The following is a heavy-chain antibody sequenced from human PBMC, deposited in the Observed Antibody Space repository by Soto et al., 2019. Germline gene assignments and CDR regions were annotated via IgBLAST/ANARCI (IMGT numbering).Heavy chain of an antibody. CDR2: ILQNGDT. D-gene: IGHD4-17*01. CDR1: GGPFSAGGYY. Sequence: SETLSLTCTVSGGPFSAGGYYWSWIRQAPGKGLEWIGYILQNGDTSYNPPLKSRVTISTDTSKRQFPLKLTSVTAADTAVYYCARGDSTVSSVFDYWGQGLLVTVSS. V-gene: IGHV4-31*03. J-gene: IGHJ4*02. CDR3: ARGDSTVSSVFDY.